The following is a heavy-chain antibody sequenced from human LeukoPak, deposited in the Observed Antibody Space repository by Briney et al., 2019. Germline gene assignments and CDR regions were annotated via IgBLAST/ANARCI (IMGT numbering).Heavy chain of an antibody. V-gene: IGHV3-7*04. D-gene: IGHD4/OR15-4a*01. Sequence: PGGSLRLSCAASGFTFSSYWMSWVRQAPGKGLEWVANIKQDGSAKYYVESVKGRFTISRDNAKNSLYLQMNSLRAEDTAVYYCARVAGANWYFDLWGRGTLVTVSS. CDR1: GFTFSSYW. CDR3: ARVAGANWYFDL. J-gene: IGHJ2*01. CDR2: IKQDGSAK.